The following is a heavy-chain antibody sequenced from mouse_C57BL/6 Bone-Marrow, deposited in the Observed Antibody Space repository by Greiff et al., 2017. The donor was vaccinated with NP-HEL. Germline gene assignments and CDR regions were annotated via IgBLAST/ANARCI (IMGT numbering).Heavy chain of an antibody. Sequence: EVQLQQSVAELVRPGASVKLSCTASGFNIKNTYMHWVKQRPEQGLEWIGRIDPANGNTKYAPKFQGKATITADTASNTAYLQLSSLTSEDTAIYYCARKRTTVVADEDAMDYWGQGTSVTVSS. V-gene: IGHV14-3*01. CDR3: ARKRTTVVADEDAMDY. CDR1: GFNIKNTY. CDR2: IDPANGNT. D-gene: IGHD1-1*01. J-gene: IGHJ4*01.